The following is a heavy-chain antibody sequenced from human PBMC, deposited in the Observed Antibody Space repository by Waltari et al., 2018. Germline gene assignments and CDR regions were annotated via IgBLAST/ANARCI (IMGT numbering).Heavy chain of an antibody. CDR2: IYSGGSST. D-gene: IGHD1-26*01. Sequence: EVQLLESGGGLVQPGGSLRLSCAASGLTFSSYAMSWVRQAPGKGLEWVSVIYSGGSSTYYADSVKGRFTISRDNSKNTLYLQMNSLRAEDTAVYYCAKDSKWEGDYWGQGTLVTVSS. V-gene: IGHV3-23*03. CDR3: AKDSKWEGDY. J-gene: IGHJ4*02. CDR1: GLTFSSYA.